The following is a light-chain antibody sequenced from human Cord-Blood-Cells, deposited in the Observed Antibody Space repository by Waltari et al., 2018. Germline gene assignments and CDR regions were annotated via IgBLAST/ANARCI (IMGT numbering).Light chain of an antibody. CDR2: EDN. Sequence: SESPGKTVTISCTRSSGSIASNYVQWYQQRPGSSPTTVIYEDNQRPSGVPDRFSGSIDSSSNSASLTISGLKTEDEADYYCQSYDSSNWVFGGGTKLTV. CDR1: SGSIASNY. CDR3: QSYDSSNWV. V-gene: IGLV6-57*01. J-gene: IGLJ3*02.